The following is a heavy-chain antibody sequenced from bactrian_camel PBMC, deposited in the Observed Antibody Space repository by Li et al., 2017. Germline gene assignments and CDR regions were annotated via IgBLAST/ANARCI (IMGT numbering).Heavy chain of an antibody. J-gene: IGHJ6*01. D-gene: IGHD3*01. V-gene: IGHV3S53*01. CDR1: SNINRRYS. CDR3: AAKLPFECYVDSSGADFDN. Sequence: VQLVESGGGSVQAGGSLRLSCVLSSNINRRYSAGWFRQAPGKQREGIAAIDDDGSTEYAASAKGRFTISKDTEKNTLYLQMSSLKHEDTARYYCAAKLPFECYVDSSGADFDNWGRGTQVT. CDR2: IDDDGST.